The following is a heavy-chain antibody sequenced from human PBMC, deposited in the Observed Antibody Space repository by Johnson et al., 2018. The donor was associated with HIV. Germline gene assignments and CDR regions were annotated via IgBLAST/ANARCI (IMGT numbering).Heavy chain of an antibody. CDR1: GFTFSNYA. CDR2: ISGNGGST. CDR3: ARLRSPDAFDI. D-gene: IGHD2-15*01. V-gene: IGHV3-64*01. J-gene: IGHJ3*02. Sequence: VQLVESGGGLVQPGGSLRVSCAASGFTFSNYAIHWVRQAPGKGLEYVSAISGNGGSTYYANSVKGRFTISRDNSKNTLYLQMGSLRAEDMGVYYCARLRSPDAFDIWGQGTMVTVSS.